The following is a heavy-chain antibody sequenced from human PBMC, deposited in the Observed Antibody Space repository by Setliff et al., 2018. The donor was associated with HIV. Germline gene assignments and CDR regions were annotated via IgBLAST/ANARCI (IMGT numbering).Heavy chain of an antibody. J-gene: IGHJ6*03. D-gene: IGHD6-6*01. V-gene: IGHV1-3*01. CDR1: GYTFTSYA. CDR2: INAGNGNT. CDR3: ARAGYSSSSRMYSYYYYYYMDV. Sequence: ASVKVSCKASGYTFTSYAMHWVRQAPGQRLEWMGWINAGNGNTKYSQTFQGRVTITRDTSASTAYMELSSLRSEDTAVYYCARAGYSSSSRMYSYYYYYYMDVWGKGTTVTVSS.